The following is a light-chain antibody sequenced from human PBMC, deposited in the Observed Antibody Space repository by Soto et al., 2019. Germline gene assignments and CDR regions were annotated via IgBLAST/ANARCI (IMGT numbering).Light chain of an antibody. J-gene: IGKJ3*01. CDR3: QQYGDSPFT. V-gene: IGKV3-20*01. CDR2: DAS. CDR1: QSVSSDF. Sequence: EIVLTQSPGTLSLSPGERATLSCRASQSVSSDFLAWYQQKPGQAPRLLIYDASTRATDIPDRFSGSGSGTDFTLNISRLESEDFALYYCQQYGDSPFTFGPGTKVDIK.